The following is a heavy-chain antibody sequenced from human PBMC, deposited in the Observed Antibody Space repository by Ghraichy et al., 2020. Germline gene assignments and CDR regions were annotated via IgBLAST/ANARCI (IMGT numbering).Heavy chain of an antibody. D-gene: IGHD4-17*01. Sequence: GGSLRLSCEASGFTFSNFAMTWGRQAPGKGLEWVSAISSSGTITHYADSVKGRFTISRDNSKDTLYLQMNSLRAEDTAVYYCAKNPNRDYHDWGSAVVDYWGQGTLVTVSS. CDR1: GFTFSNFA. J-gene: IGHJ4*02. V-gene: IGHV3-23*01. CDR2: ISSSGTIT. CDR3: AKNPNRDYHDWGSAVVDY.